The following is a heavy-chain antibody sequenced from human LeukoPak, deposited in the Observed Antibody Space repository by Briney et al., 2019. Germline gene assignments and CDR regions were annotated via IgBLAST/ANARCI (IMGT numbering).Heavy chain of an antibody. CDR1: GFTFSTNA. J-gene: IGHJ4*02. D-gene: IGHD7-27*01. CDR3: VKDANWACDY. Sequence: GGSLRLSCAASGFTFSTNAMHWARQAPGKGLEWVAHIKSDGKNKWYSDSVRGRLTISRDTSKNTLYLQMNSLRVDDTAVYYCVKDANWACDYWGQGTLVTVSS. CDR2: IKSDGKNK. V-gene: IGHV3-30*02.